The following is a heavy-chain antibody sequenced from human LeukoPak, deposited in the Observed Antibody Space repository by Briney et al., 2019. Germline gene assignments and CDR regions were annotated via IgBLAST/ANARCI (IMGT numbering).Heavy chain of an antibody. CDR1: GFTFSSYA. CDR2: ISYDGSNK. CDR3: AKRSSGWRYFDY. D-gene: IGHD6-19*01. J-gene: IGHJ4*02. Sequence: GGSLRLSCAASGFTFSSYAMHWVRQAPGKGLEWVAVISYDGSNKYYADSVKGRFTISRDNSKNTLYLQMNSLRAEDTAVYYCAKRSSGWRYFDYWGQGTLVTVSS. V-gene: IGHV3-30*04.